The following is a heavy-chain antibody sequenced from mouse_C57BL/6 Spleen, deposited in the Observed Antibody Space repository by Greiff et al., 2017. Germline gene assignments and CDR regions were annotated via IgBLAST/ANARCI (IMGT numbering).Heavy chain of an antibody. CDR3: AREDYSKGYFDV. D-gene: IGHD2-5*01. CDR1: GYTFTSYW. J-gene: IGHJ1*03. V-gene: IGHV1-55*01. CDR2: IYPGSGST. Sequence: QVQLKESGAELVKPGASVKMSCKASGYTFTSYWITWVKQRPGQGLEWIGDIYPGSGSTNYNEKFKSKATLTVDTSSRTAYMLLSSLTSEDSAVYYCAREDYSKGYFDVWGTGTTVTVSS.